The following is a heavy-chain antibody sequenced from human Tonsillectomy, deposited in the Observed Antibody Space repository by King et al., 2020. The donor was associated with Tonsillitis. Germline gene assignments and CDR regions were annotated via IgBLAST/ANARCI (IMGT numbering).Heavy chain of an antibody. V-gene: IGHV4-34*01. CDR2: INHSENT. CDR3: ARRYCSSTSCYPYYYYYMDV. CDR1: GGSFSGYY. Sequence: VQLQQWGAGLLKPSETQSLTCAVYGGSFSGYYWSWIRQPPGKGLEWIGEINHSENTNYNPSLKSRVTISVDTSKNQFSLKLTSVTAADTALYYCARRYCSSTSCYPYYYYYMDVWGEGTSVAVSS. D-gene: IGHD2-2*01. J-gene: IGHJ6*03.